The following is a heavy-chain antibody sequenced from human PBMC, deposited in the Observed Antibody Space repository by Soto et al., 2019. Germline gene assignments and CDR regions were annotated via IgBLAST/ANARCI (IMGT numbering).Heavy chain of an antibody. CDR1: GGSVNSGTYY. Sequence: SETLSLTCTLSGGSVNSGTYYWTWIRQPPGKGLERIGNIYFSGITNYNSSLKSRVTISLDTSKNQFSLRLTSVTTADTAVYYWARENFGTASFDYWGQGTLVTVSS. CDR2: IYFSGIT. J-gene: IGHJ4*02. D-gene: IGHD1-7*01. V-gene: IGHV4-61*01. CDR3: ARENFGTASFDY.